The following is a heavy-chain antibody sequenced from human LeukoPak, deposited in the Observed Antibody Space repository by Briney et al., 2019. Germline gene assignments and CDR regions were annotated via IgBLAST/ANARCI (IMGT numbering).Heavy chain of an antibody. D-gene: IGHD6-19*01. CDR1: GYTFTGYY. J-gene: IGHJ4*02. CDR3: ARAPYSSGWYVVDYFDY. V-gene: IGHV1-2*02. CDR2: INPNSGGT. Sequence: ASVKVSCKASGYTFTGYYMHWVRQAPGQGLAWMGWINPNSGGTNYAQKFQGRVTMTRDTSISTAYMELSRLRSDDTAVYYCARAPYSSGWYVVDYFDYWGQGTLVTVSS.